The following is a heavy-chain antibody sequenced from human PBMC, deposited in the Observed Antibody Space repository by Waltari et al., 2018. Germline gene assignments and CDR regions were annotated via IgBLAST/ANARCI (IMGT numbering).Heavy chain of an antibody. V-gene: IGHV1-69*04. CDR1: GGTFSSYA. D-gene: IGHD2-15*01. Sequence: QVQLVQSGAEVKKPGSSVRVSCKASGGTFSSYAISWVRQAPGQGLEWMGRIIPILGQANDAQKFQGRVTSTADKSTSTGYMELSSLRSEDTAVYYCARDQCSGGSCYRTNYYYGMDVWGQGTTVTVSS. CDR2: IIPILGQA. J-gene: IGHJ6*02. CDR3: ARDQCSGGSCYRTNYYYGMDV.